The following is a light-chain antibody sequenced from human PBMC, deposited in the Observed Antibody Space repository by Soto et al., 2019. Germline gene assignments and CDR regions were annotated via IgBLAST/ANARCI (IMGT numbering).Light chain of an antibody. V-gene: IGLV2-14*03. CDR3: SSFTSGGTWV. CDR2: EVN. J-gene: IGLJ3*02. Sequence: QSALTQPASLSGSPGQSITISCTGTSSDVGAYNHVSWYQQHPVKVPKVMIYEVNNRPSGVSNRFSASKSGNTASLTISGLQAEDEATSYCSSFTSGGTWVFGGGTTLTVL. CDR1: SSDVGAYNH.